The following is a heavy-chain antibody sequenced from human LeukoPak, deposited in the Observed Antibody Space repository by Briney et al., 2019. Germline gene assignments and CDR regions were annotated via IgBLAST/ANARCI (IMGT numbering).Heavy chain of an antibody. CDR3: ATEAVVDRQLVPDY. D-gene: IGHD6-6*01. V-gene: IGHV1-46*01. CDR1: GYTFTGYY. Sequence: ASVKVSCKASGYTFTGYYMHWVRQAPGQGLEWMGIINPSGGSTSYAQKFQGRVTMTRDMSTSTVYMELSSLRSEDTAVYYCATEAVVDRQLVPDYWGQGTLVTVSS. CDR2: INPSGGST. J-gene: IGHJ4*02.